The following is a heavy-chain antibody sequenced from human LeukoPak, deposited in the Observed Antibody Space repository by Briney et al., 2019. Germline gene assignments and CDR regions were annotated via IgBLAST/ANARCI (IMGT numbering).Heavy chain of an antibody. CDR2: IKNDGAVK. V-gene: IGHV3-7*01. CDR1: GFTFSYHW. D-gene: IGHD6-13*01. CDR3: AEDSYSKGDF. Sequence: GGSLRLSCAASGFTFSYHWMTWVRQAPGKGLEWVANIKNDGAVKNYVDSVKGRFSISRDNAKNSLYLQMNSLRAEDTAVYYCAEDSYSKGDFWGQGVLVNVSS. J-gene: IGHJ4*02.